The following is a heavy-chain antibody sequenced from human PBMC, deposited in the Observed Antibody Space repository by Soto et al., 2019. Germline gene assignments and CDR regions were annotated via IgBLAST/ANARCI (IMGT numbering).Heavy chain of an antibody. CDR3: ARAIYPDGYINFDY. Sequence: QVQLQESGPGLVKPSVTLSLTCTVSGGSISSYYWSWIRQPPGKGLEWIGYIYYSGSTNYNPSLKSRVTISVDTSKNQFSLKLSSVTAADTAVYYCARAIYPDGYINFDYWGQGTLVTVSS. CDR2: IYYSGST. CDR1: GGSISSYY. J-gene: IGHJ4*02. D-gene: IGHD5-12*01. V-gene: IGHV4-59*01.